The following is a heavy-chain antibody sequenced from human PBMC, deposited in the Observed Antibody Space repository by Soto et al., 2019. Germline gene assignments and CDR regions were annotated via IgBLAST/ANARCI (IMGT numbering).Heavy chain of an antibody. D-gene: IGHD4-4*01. CDR2: IFPRAFEV. CDR3: ARLVSLLQQIDY. Sequence: GESLRISCHTSGYTFTNYWSSWVRHMPAGGLEYLGLIFPRAFEVRYSPSGEGQVTISADRSTATAFLQWRSLDSSDIALYFCARLVSLLQQIDYWGKGSTVTVSS. CDR1: GYTFTNYW. V-gene: IGHV5-51*01. J-gene: IGHJ4*02.